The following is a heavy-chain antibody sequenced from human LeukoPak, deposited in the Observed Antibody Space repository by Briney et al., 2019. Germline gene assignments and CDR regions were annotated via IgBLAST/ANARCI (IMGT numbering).Heavy chain of an antibody. CDR1: GGSFSGYY. V-gene: IGHV4-34*01. CDR3: ARGLGRYFDWLHRFDP. CDR2: INHSGST. J-gene: IGHJ5*02. Sequence: PSETLSLTCAVYGGSFSGYYWSWIRQPPGKGLEWIGEINHSGSTNYNPSLKSRVTISVDTSKNQFSLKLSSVAAADTAVYYCARGLGRYFDWLHRFDPWGQGTLVTVSS. D-gene: IGHD3-9*01.